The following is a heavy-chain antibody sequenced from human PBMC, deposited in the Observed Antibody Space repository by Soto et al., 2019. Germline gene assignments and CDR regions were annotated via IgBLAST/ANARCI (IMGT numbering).Heavy chain of an antibody. CDR1: GFTFSSYG. J-gene: IGHJ6*03. D-gene: IGHD1-20*01. Sequence: QVQLVESGGGVVQPGRSLRLSCAASGFTFSSYGMHWVRQAPGKGLEWVAVIWYDGSNKYYADSVKGRFTISRDNSKNTLYLQMNSLRAEDTAVYYCARSAHNGDYMDVWCKGTTVTVSS. V-gene: IGHV3-33*01. CDR3: ARSAHNGDYMDV. CDR2: IWYDGSNK.